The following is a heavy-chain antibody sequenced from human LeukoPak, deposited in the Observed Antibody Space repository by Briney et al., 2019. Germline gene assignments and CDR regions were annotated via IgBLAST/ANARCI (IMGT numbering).Heavy chain of an antibody. CDR1: GGTFSSYA. CDR3: ARDSDCSSTSCHYDFDY. V-gene: IGHV1-69*04. CDR2: IIPILGIA. D-gene: IGHD2-2*01. Sequence: SVKVSCKASGGTFSSYAISWVRQAPGQGLEWMGRIIPILGIANYAQKFQGRVTITADKSTSSAYMELSSLRSEDTAVYYCARDSDCSSTSCHYDFDYWGQGTLVTVSS. J-gene: IGHJ4*02.